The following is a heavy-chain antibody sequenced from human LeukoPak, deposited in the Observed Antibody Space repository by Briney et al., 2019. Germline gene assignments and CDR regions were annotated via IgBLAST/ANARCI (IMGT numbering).Heavy chain of an antibody. Sequence: SETLSLTCAVYGGSFSGYYWSWIRQPPGKGLEWIGEINHSGSTNYNPSLKSRVTISVDTSKNQFSLKLSSVTAADTAVYYCARAYYGSGGFFDYWGQGTRSPSPQ. D-gene: IGHD3-10*01. V-gene: IGHV4-34*01. CDR3: ARAYYGSGGFFDY. CDR2: INHSGST. CDR1: GGSFSGYY. J-gene: IGHJ4*02.